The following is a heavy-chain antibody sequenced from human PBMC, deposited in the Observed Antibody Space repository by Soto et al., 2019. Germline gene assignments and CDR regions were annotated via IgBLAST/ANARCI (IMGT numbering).Heavy chain of an antibody. Sequence: VGSLRLSCAAPGFTFSSYSMNWVRQAPGKGLEWVLSISSSSSYIYYADSVKGRFTISRDNAKNSLYLQMNSLRAEDTAVYYCARDRPSYQIPDIVVDDWGQGTLVTVPS. CDR2: ISSSSSYI. J-gene: IGHJ4*02. D-gene: IGHD5-12*01. V-gene: IGHV3-21*01. CDR1: GFTFSSYS. CDR3: ARDRPSYQIPDIVVDD.